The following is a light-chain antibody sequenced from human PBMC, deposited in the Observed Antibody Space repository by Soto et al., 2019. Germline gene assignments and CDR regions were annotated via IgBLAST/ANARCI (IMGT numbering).Light chain of an antibody. Sequence: EILLTQSPGTLSLSPGESATLSCRASQSVANYLAWYQQKPGQAPRLLIYDASSRAAGVPARFSGSGSGTDFSLTISSLEPEDFAVYYCQQRSNWPPTFGQGTKVDIK. CDR3: QQRSNWPPT. CDR1: QSVANY. J-gene: IGKJ1*01. V-gene: IGKV3-11*01. CDR2: DAS.